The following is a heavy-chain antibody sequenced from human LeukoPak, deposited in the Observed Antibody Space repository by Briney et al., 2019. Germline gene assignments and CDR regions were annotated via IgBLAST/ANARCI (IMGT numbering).Heavy chain of an antibody. CDR2: ISGSGGST. CDR1: GFTFSSYA. J-gene: IGHJ6*03. V-gene: IGHV3-23*01. Sequence: GGSLRLSCAASGFTFSSYAMSWVRQAPGKGLEWVSAISGSGGSTYYADSVKGRFTISRDNSKNTLYLQMNSLRAEDTAVYYCAKEPVLRYFDWPPYYYYMDVWGKGTTVTVSS. CDR3: AKEPVLRYFDWPPYYYYMDV. D-gene: IGHD3-9*01.